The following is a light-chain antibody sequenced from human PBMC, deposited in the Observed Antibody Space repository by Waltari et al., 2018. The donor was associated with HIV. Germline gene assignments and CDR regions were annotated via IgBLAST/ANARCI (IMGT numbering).Light chain of an antibody. J-gene: IGKJ5*01. CDR2: AAS. CDR3: QHYYNTPPT. CDR1: QGISNS. V-gene: IGKV1-NL1*01. Sequence: DIQMTQSTSSLSASVGDRVTITCRASQGISNSLAWYQQKPGIAPKLLLYAASRLESGVPSRFSGSGSGTEYTLTISSLQPEDFATYYCQHYYNTPPTFGQGTRLEIK.